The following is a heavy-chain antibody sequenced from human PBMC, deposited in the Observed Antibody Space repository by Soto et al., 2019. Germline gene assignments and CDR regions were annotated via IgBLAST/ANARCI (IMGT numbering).Heavy chain of an antibody. Sequence: QVQLLESGGGVVPPGRYLTLSCAASGFTFSTYGMHCVRQAPGKGLEWVAVIWYDGRNKYYADSVEGRFTISRDNSKKTLYMTMNSLRGEETAVYYCARGGVAYHSLHPFEPWGQGTLVTVSS. CDR3: ARGGVAYHSLHPFEP. V-gene: IGHV3-33*01. J-gene: IGHJ5*02. CDR2: IWYDGRNK. CDR1: GFTFSTYG. D-gene: IGHD3-22*01.